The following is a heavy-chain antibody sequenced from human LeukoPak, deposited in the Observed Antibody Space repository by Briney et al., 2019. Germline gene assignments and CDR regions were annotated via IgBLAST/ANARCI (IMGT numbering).Heavy chain of an antibody. J-gene: IGHJ6*03. CDR1: GYTFTSYG. CDR2: ISAYNGNT. V-gene: IGHV1-18*01. CDR3: ARDEGSGYDSYYYYYMDV. D-gene: IGHD5-12*01. Sequence: GASVKVSCKASGYTFTSYGISWVRQAPGQGLEWMGLISAYNGNTSYAQKLQGRVTMTTDTSTSTAYMELRSLRSDDTAVYYCARDEGSGYDSYYYYYMDVWGKGTTVTVSS.